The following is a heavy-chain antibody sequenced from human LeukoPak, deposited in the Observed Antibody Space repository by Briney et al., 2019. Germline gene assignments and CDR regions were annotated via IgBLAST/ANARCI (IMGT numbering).Heavy chain of an antibody. CDR1: GFTFNSYA. CDR2: ISDSGGNT. V-gene: IGHV3-23*01. D-gene: IGHD4-17*01. J-gene: IGHJ4*02. Sequence: GGSLRLSCAASGFTFNSYAMSWVRQAPWERLQWVSGISDSGGNTYYADSVRGRFTISRDNSKNTLYLQMNSLRAADTAVYYCAGGTTVTRFLDVWGQGTLVTVSS. CDR3: AGGTTVTRFLDV.